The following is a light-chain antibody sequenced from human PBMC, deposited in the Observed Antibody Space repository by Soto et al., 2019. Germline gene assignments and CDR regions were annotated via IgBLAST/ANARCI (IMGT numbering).Light chain of an antibody. CDR1: SNDFGTYYF. CDR2: DAT. V-gene: IGLV2-23*01. Sequence: QSALTQPASVSGSPGQSITISCTRTSNDFGTYYFVSWYQQHPDKAPKLIIYDATKRPSGVSSRFSGSKSGNTASLTISGLQPEDEAHYYCCSYATYNMILGGGAQLTVL. J-gene: IGLJ2*01. CDR3: CSYATYNMI.